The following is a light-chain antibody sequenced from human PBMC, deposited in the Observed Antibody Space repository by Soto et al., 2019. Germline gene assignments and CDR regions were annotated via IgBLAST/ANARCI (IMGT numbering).Light chain of an antibody. CDR1: SADIGAYDH. J-gene: IGLJ1*01. Sequence: QSALTQPASVSGSPGRSISISCAGTSADIGAYDHVSWYQQHPGKAPKLNIYDVSSRPSGVSNRFSGSKSANTSSLTIFGLQAEDEADYFCSSYTDFSLYVFGTGTKVTVL. V-gene: IGLV2-14*01. CDR3: SSYTDFSLYV. CDR2: DVS.